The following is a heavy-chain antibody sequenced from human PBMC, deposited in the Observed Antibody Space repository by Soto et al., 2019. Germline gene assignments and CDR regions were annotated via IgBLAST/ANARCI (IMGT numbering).Heavy chain of an antibody. Sequence: SETLSLTCTVSGGSISSGGYYWSWIRQHPGKGLEWIGYIYYSGSTYYNPSLKSRVTISVDTSKNQFSLKLSSVTAADTAVYYCARVIVGATSNWFDPWGQGTLVTVSS. J-gene: IGHJ5*02. CDR1: GGSISSGGYY. D-gene: IGHD1-26*01. CDR3: ARVIVGATSNWFDP. CDR2: IYYSGST. V-gene: IGHV4-31*03.